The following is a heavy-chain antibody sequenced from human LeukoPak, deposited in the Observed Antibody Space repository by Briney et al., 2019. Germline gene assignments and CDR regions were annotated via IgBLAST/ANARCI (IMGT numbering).Heavy chain of an antibody. CDR1: SASISPYY. Sequence: SETLSLTCAVSSASISPYYWSWVRQPPGKGLEGIGYIHYSGTTNYNPSLTSRVTISVDTSRNQFSLRLTSVTAADTAVYYCARQTDYGSGSYDWFDPWGQGTLVTVSS. CDR2: IHYSGTT. CDR3: ARQTDYGSGSYDWFDP. D-gene: IGHD3-10*01. V-gene: IGHV4-59*08. J-gene: IGHJ5*02.